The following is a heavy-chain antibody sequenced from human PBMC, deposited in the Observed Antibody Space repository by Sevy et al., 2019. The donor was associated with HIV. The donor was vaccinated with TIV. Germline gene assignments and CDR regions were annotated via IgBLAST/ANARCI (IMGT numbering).Heavy chain of an antibody. CDR1: GFTFPNYA. Sequence: GGSLRLSCAGSGFTFPNYAMSWVRQAPGKGLEWVSAIRGNGGSTYHAGTVKGRFTISRDNSKNTVYLKMNSLGGEDTAVYYCAKSVQGRTPLEFDYWGQGTLVTVSS. J-gene: IGHJ4*02. V-gene: IGHV3-23*01. CDR3: AKSVQGRTPLEFDY. CDR2: IRGNGGST.